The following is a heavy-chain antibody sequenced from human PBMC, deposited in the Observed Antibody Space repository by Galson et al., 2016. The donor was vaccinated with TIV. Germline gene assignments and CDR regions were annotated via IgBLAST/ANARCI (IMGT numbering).Heavy chain of an antibody. D-gene: IGHD2-15*01. V-gene: IGHV3-74*01. CDR3: ARGGSVSDY. J-gene: IGHJ4*02. Sequence: SLRLSCAASGFTFSSDWMHWVRQGPGKGLVWVSRINSDGSRTNYADSVKGRFTISRDNAKNTLYLQMNSLRAEDTAVYYCARGGSVSDYWGQGTLVTVSS. CDR1: GFTFSSDW. CDR2: INSDGSRT.